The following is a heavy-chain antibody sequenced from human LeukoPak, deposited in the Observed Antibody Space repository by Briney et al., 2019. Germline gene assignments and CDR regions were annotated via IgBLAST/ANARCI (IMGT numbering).Heavy chain of an antibody. Sequence: ASVKVSCKASGYTFTSYGISWVRQAPGQGLEWMGWISAYNGNTNYAQKLQGRVTMTTDTSTSTAYMELRSLRSDDTAVYYCARGCSSTSCSRKDYYYGMDVWGQGTTVTVSS. CDR3: ARGCSSTSCSRKDYYYGMDV. J-gene: IGHJ6*02. CDR1: GYTFTSYG. CDR2: ISAYNGNT. V-gene: IGHV1-18*01. D-gene: IGHD2-2*01.